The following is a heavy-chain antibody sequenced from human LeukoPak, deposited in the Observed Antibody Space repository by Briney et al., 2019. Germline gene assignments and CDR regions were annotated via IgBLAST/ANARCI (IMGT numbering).Heavy chain of an antibody. CDR3: ARDHGP. Sequence: SETLSLTCTVSGGSVNSTDLYWGWIRQPPGKGLEWIGTLYYGGSPNYDPSLKSRVTISVDTSKNQFSLKLKSVTAADTAVYYCARDHGPWGQGTLVTVSS. CDR1: GGSVNSTDLY. CDR2: LYYGGSP. V-gene: IGHV4-39*07. J-gene: IGHJ5*02.